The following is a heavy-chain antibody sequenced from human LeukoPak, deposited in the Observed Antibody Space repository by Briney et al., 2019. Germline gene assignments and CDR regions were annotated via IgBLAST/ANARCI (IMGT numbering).Heavy chain of an antibody. D-gene: IGHD5-24*01. CDR1: GYTFTGYY. V-gene: IGHV1-2*02. J-gene: IGHJ4*02. Sequence: GASVKVSCKASGYTFTGYYMHWVRQAPGQGLEWMGWINPNSGGTNYAQKFQGRVTVTRDTSISTAYMELSRLRSDDTAVYYCARGKRWLQFWDTLDYWGQGTLVTVSS. CDR2: INPNSGGT. CDR3: ARGKRWLQFWDTLDY.